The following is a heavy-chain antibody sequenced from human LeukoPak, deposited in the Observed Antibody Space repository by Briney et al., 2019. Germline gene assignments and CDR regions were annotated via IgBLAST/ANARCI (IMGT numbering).Heavy chain of an antibody. V-gene: IGHV3-23*01. CDR2: ISGSGGST. D-gene: IGHD3-22*01. J-gene: IGHJ4*02. Sequence: GGSLRLSCAASGFTFTSYAMSWVRQAPGKGLEWVSAISGSGGSTYYADSVKGRFTISRDNSKNTLYLQMNSLRAEDTAVYYCAKEYYYDSSGSRYYFDYWGQGTLVTVSS. CDR1: GFTFTSYA. CDR3: AKEYYYDSSGSRYYFDY.